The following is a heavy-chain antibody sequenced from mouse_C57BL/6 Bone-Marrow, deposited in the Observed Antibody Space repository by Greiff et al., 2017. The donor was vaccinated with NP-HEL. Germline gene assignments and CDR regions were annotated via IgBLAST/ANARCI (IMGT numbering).Heavy chain of an antibody. J-gene: IGHJ2*01. CDR2: IDPSDSYT. Sequence: QVQLQQPGAELVMPGASVKLSCKASGYTFTSYWMHWVKQRPGQGLEWIGEIDPSDSYTNYNQKFKGKSTLTVDKSSSTAYMQLSILASEDSAVYYCARSDYYGSSSDYWGQGTTLTVSS. V-gene: IGHV1-69*01. D-gene: IGHD1-1*01. CDR1: GYTFTSYW. CDR3: ARSDYYGSSSDY.